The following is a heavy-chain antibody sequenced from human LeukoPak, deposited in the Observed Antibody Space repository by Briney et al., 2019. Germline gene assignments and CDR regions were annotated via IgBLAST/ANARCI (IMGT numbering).Heavy chain of an antibody. J-gene: IGHJ6*02. V-gene: IGHV3-30*18. D-gene: IGHD2-2*01. Sequence: PGRSLRLSCAASGFTFSSYGMHWVRQAPGKGLEWVAVISYDGSNKNYADSVKGRFTISRDNSKNTLYLQMNSLRAEDTAVYYCAKDRDQLLYCYYGMDVWGQGTTVTVSS. CDR1: GFTFSSYG. CDR2: ISYDGSNK. CDR3: AKDRDQLLYCYYGMDV.